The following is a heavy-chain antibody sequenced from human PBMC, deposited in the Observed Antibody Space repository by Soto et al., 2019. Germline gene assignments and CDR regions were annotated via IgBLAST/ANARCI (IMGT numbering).Heavy chain of an antibody. V-gene: IGHV1-3*01. J-gene: IGHJ4*02. CDR1: EYTFTSYT. D-gene: IGHD4-4*01. CDR3: ARELHGLYYFGY. CDR2: INGGNGNT. Sequence: QVQVLQSGAEVKKPGASVKVSCKASEYTFTSYTMHWVRQAPGQRREWMGWINGGNGNTKYSQKFQGRVTITRDTYASTSYMELSSLRSDDTAVYYCARELHGLYYFGYWGQGTLGTVSS.